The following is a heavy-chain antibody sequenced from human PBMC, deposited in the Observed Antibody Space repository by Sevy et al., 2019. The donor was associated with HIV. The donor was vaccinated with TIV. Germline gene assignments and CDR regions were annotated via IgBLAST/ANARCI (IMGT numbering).Heavy chain of an antibody. D-gene: IGHD6-13*01. CDR2: ISTSGNNI. CDR3: ARTFSFSWYDY. Sequence: GGSQRLSCVASEFAFNIHNMSWVRQAPGKGLEWVSSISTSGNNIYYADSVEGRFTISRDNAKNSLYLQMNSLRAEDTAVYYCARTFSFSWYDYWGQGTLVTVSS. J-gene: IGHJ4*02. CDR1: EFAFNIHN. V-gene: IGHV3-21*01.